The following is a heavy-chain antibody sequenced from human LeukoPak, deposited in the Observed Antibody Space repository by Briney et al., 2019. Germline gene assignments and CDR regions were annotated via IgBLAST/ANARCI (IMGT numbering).Heavy chain of an antibody. V-gene: IGHV4-59*11. CDR3: ARDLVTVTKGFDI. CDR2: ISHIGRT. CDR1: GGSFSSHY. Sequence: PSETWSLTCAVSGGSFSSHYWTWIRQSPGTGLEWIGYISHIGRTNYNPSLKSRVTISIDTSKNQFSLKLRSVTAADTAVYYCARDLVTVTKGFDIWGQGTMVSVSS. J-gene: IGHJ3*02. D-gene: IGHD4-17*01.